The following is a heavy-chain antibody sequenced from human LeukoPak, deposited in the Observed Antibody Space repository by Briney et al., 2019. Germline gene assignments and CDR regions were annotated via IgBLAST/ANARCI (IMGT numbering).Heavy chain of an antibody. J-gene: IGHJ4*02. D-gene: IGHD2-15*01. V-gene: IGHV3-33*01. CDR1: GFTFSSYG. Sequence: GRSLRLSCAASGFTFSSYGMHWVRQAPGKGLEWVAVIWYDGSNKYYADSVKGRFTISRDNSKNTQYLQMNSLRAEDTAVYCCAREGTTPSDYWGQGTLVTVSS. CDR3: AREGTTPSDY. CDR2: IWYDGSNK.